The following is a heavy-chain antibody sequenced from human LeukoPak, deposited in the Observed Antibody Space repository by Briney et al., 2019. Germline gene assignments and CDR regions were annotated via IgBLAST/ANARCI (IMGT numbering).Heavy chain of an antibody. CDR2: TRNKANSYTT. Sequence: GGSLRLSCAASGFTFSDHSMHWVRQAPGKGLEWVGRTRNKANSYTTEYAASVKGRFTISRDDSQNSLYLQMNGLETEYSAGYYCARAYERPYYFDYWGQGTLVTVSS. J-gene: IGHJ4*02. CDR3: ARAYERPYYFDY. D-gene: IGHD3-22*01. V-gene: IGHV3-72*01. CDR1: GFTFSDHS.